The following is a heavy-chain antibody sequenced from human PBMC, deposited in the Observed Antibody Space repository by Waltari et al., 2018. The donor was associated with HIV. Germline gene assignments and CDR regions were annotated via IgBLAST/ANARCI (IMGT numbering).Heavy chain of an antibody. J-gene: IGHJ5*01. V-gene: IGHV4-39*07. CDR1: GGSISTPNFH. CDR2: VYSSGNT. D-gene: IGHD3-22*01. CDR3: VRTFGYDRSGYSFDS. Sequence: VSGGSISTPNFHWGWIRQPPGKGLEWIGTVYSSGNTYYKASLKSRVIISVNMSKNQFSLRLRAVSAADTALYYWVRTFGYDRSGYSFDSWGQGILVRVSS.